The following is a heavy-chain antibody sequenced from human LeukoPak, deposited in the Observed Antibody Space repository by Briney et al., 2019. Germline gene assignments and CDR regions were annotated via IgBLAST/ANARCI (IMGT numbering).Heavy chain of an antibody. CDR1: GYTFTGYY. V-gene: IGHV1-2*02. D-gene: IGHD3-22*01. CDR3: ATTYDSSGYGGKYYYYYYMDV. J-gene: IGHJ6*03. Sequence: ASVKVSCKASGYTFTGYYIHWVRQAPGQGLEWMGWINTNSGGTNHAQKFQGRVTMTRDTSISTAYMELSRLRSDDTAVYYCATTYDSSGYGGKYYYYYYMDVWGKGTTVTVSS. CDR2: INTNSGGT.